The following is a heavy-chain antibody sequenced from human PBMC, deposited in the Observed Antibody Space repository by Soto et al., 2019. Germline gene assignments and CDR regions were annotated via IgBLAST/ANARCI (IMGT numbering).Heavy chain of an antibody. CDR1: GFTFSSYA. D-gene: IGHD6-13*01. J-gene: IGHJ4*02. CDR3: AKALISAAGDYFAY. Sequence: EVQLLESGGGLVQPGGSLRLSCADSGFTFSSYAMSWVRQAPGKGLEWGSAISGSGGTTYYADSVKGRFTISRDNSKNTQYLQMNSLRAEDTAVYYCAKALISAAGDYFAYWGQGTLVTVS. CDR2: ISGSGGTT. V-gene: IGHV3-23*01.